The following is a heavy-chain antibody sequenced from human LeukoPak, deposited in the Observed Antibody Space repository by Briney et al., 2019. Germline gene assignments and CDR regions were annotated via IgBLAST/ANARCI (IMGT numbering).Heavy chain of an antibody. D-gene: IGHD4-17*01. J-gene: IGHJ3*02. V-gene: IGHV3-21*01. CDR1: GFTFSSYS. Sequence: GGSLRLSCAASGFTFSSYSMNWVRQAPGKGLEWVSSISSSSSYIYYADSVKGRFTISRDNAKNPLYLQMNSLRAEDTAVYYCARNYGDYGGHDAFDIWGQGTMVTVSS. CDR2: ISSSSSYI. CDR3: ARNYGDYGGHDAFDI.